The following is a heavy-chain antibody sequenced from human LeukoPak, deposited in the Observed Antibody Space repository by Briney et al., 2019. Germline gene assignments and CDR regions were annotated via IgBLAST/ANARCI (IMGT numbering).Heavy chain of an antibody. J-gene: IGHJ5*02. CDR2: IHDSGST. Sequence: SQTLSLTCTVSGDSISSGDYHWNWIRQSPGKGLEWIGVIHDSGSTYYNPSLKSRLTISVDMSKKQISLKLSSVTAADTAVYYCARGYGSGSSYYGWFDPWGQRTLVTVSS. D-gene: IGHD3-10*01. CDR1: GDSISSGDYH. CDR3: ARGYGSGSSYYGWFDP. V-gene: IGHV4-30-4*01.